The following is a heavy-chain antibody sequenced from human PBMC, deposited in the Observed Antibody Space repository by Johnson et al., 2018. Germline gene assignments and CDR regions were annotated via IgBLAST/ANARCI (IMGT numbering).Heavy chain of an antibody. CDR1: GFTFDDYA. Sequence: EVQLVESGGGLVQPGRSLRLSCAASGFTFDDYAMHWVRQAPGKGLEWVSGISGSGGSTYYADSVKGRFTISRDNSKNTLYLQMNSLRAEDTAVYYCARVVRGTYYAGSFQHWGQGTLVTVSS. D-gene: IGHD1-26*01. CDR3: ARVVRGTYYAGSFQH. CDR2: ISGSGGST. J-gene: IGHJ1*01. V-gene: IGHV3-23*04.